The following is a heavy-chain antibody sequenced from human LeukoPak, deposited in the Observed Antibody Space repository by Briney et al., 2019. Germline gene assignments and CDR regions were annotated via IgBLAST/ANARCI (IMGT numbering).Heavy chain of an antibody. J-gene: IGHJ4*02. V-gene: IGHV4-38-2*02. CDR2: IYYSGST. D-gene: IGHD4-17*01. CDR1: GVSIISGHY. CDR3: ARNGHYSADY. Sequence: SETLSLTCTVSGVSIISGHYWGWIRQPPGKGLEWIGSIYYSGSTYYKTSLKSRLTISVDTSKNQFSLKLSSVTAADTAVYFCARNGHYSADYWGRGILVTVSP.